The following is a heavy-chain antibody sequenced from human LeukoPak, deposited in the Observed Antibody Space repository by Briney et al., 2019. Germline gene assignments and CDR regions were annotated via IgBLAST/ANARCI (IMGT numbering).Heavy chain of an antibody. CDR2: IYYSGST. CDR3: ARHTAYGSGSYYFVY. J-gene: IGHJ4*02. D-gene: IGHD3-10*01. CDR1: GGSISSYY. V-gene: IGHV4-59*08. Sequence: SETLSLTCTVSGGSISSYYWSWIRQPPGKGLEWIGYIYYSGSTNYNPSLKSRVTISVDTSKNQFSLKLSSVTAADTAVYYCARHTAYGSGSYYFVYWGQGTLVTVSS.